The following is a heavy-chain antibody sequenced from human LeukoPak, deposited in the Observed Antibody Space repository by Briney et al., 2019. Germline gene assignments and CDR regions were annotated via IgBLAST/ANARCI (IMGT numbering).Heavy chain of an antibody. J-gene: IGHJ4*02. CDR2: ISYDGSNK. CDR1: GFTLSSLG. V-gene: IGHV3-30*03. D-gene: IGHD3-22*01. CDR3: RVVITTTDY. Sequence: PGGSLRLSCAASGFTLSSLGMHWVRQAPGKGLEWVALISYDGSNKYYADSVKGRFTISRDNSKNTLYLQMNSLRAEDTAVYYCRVVITTTDYWGQGTLVTVSS.